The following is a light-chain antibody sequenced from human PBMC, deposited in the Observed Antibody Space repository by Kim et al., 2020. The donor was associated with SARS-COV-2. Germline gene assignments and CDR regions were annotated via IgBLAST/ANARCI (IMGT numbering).Light chain of an antibody. Sequence: SSELTQDPAVSVALGQTIRITCQGDSLTNYFASWYQQKPGQAPVLVIYGKNNRPSGIPDRFSGSISGTPASLTITGTQAEDEADNYCCSRDISGNHYPFG. J-gene: IGLJ1*01. CDR3: CSRDISGNHYP. CDR1: SLTNYF. V-gene: IGLV3-19*01. CDR2: GKN.